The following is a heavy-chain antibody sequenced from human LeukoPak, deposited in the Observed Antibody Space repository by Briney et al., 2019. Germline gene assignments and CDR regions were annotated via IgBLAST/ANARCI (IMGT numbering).Heavy chain of an antibody. CDR1: GFTFDDYA. J-gene: IGHJ4*02. D-gene: IGHD4-17*01. CDR2: ISWNSGSI. V-gene: IGHV3-9*01. Sequence: PGRSLRLSCAASGFTFDDYAMHWVRQAPGKGLEWVSGISWNSGSIGYADSVKGRFTISRDNAKNSLYLQMNSLRAEDTALYYCAKDGDYNEWGQGTLVTVSS. CDR3: AKDGDYNE.